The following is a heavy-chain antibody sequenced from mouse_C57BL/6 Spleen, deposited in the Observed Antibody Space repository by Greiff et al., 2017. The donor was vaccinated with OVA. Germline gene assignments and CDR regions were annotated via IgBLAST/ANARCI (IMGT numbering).Heavy chain of an antibody. J-gene: IGHJ4*01. CDR2: IRNKANNHAT. Sequence: EVQRVEPGGGLVQPGGSMKLSCAASGFTFSDAWMDWVRQSPEKGLEWVAEIRNKANNHATYYAESVKGRFTISRDDSKSSVYLQMNSLRAEDTGIYYCTRLRPHYAMDDWGQGTSVTVSS. CDR3: TRLRPHYAMDD. CDR1: GFTFSDAW. V-gene: IGHV6-6*01.